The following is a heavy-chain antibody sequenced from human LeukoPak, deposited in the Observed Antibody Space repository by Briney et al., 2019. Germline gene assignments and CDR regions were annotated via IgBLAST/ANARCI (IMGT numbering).Heavy chain of an antibody. J-gene: IGHJ6*03. D-gene: IGHD3-3*01. V-gene: IGHV3-30*04. Sequence: PGGSLRLSCAASGFTFSSYTMHWVRQAPGKGLEWVAVISYDGSNKYYADSVKGRFTISRDNSKNTLYLQMNSLSTDDTAVYYCARGVTIFGVVIISYYMDVWGKGTTVTVSS. CDR1: GFTFSSYT. CDR2: ISYDGSNK. CDR3: ARGVTIFGVVIISYYMDV.